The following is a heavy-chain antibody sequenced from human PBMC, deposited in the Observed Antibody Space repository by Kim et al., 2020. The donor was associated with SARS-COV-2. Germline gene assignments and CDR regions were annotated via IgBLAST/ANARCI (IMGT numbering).Heavy chain of an antibody. Sequence: GGSLRLSCAPSGFTFSSYEINWVRQAPGKGLEWVSYIRESGTNTYYADAVTGRFIISRDNAKNSLFLQMNSLRAEDTAVYYCARESVTGTDAFDIWGQGAVVTVSS. J-gene: IGHJ3*02. CDR1: GFTFSSYE. CDR2: IRESGTNT. V-gene: IGHV3-48*03. D-gene: IGHD6-19*01. CDR3: ARESVTGTDAFDI.